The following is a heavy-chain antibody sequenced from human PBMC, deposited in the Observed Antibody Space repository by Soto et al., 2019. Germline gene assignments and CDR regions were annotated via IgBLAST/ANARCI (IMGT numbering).Heavy chain of an antibody. J-gene: IGHJ4*02. D-gene: IGHD4-17*01. CDR1: GGTFSSYA. CDR2: IIPIFGTA. Sequence: ASVKVSCKASGGTFSSYAISWVRQAPGQGLEWMGGIIPIFGTANYAQKFQGRVTITADESTSTAYMELSSLRSEDTAVYYCARDSGPSTTVTTLKYFDYWGQGTLVTVSS. CDR3: ARDSGPSTTVTTLKYFDY. V-gene: IGHV1-69*13.